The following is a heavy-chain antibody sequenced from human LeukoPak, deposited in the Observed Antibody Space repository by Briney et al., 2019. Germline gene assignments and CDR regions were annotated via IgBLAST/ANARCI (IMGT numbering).Heavy chain of an antibody. CDR3: AKDLYLVRGSAFDI. V-gene: IGHV3-30*18. CDR1: GFTFSSYA. CDR2: ISYDGSNK. D-gene: IGHD3-10*01. Sequence: GGSLRLSCAASGFTFSSYAMSWVRQAPGKGLEWVAVISYDGSNKYYADSVKGRFTISRDNSKNTLYLQMNSLRAEDTAVYYCAKDLYLVRGSAFDIWGQGTMVTVSS. J-gene: IGHJ3*02.